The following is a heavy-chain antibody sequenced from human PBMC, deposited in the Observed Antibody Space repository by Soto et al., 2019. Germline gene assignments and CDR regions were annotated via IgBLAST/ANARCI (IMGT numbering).Heavy chain of an antibody. D-gene: IGHD3-10*01. V-gene: IGHV3-23*01. CDR3: AKEEDIPYYYGSGSRSAGGMDV. CDR2: ISGSGGST. CDR1: GFTFSSYA. J-gene: IGHJ6*02. Sequence: QAGGSLRLSCAASGFTFSSYAMSWVRQAPGKGLEWVSAISGSGGSTYYADSVKGRFTISRDNSKNTLYLQMNSLRAEDTAVYYCAKEEDIPYYYGSGSRSAGGMDVWGQGTTVTVSS.